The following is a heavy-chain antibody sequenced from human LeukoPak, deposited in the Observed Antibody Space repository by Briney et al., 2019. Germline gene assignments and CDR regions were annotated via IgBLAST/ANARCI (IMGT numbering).Heavy chain of an antibody. Sequence: SETLSLTCAVYGGSFSGYYWGWIRQPPGKGLEWIGEINHSGSTNYNPSLKSRVTISVDTSKNQFSLKLSSVTAADTAVYYCARGPSYYYSMDVWGQGTTVTVSS. CDR3: ARGPSYYYSMDV. CDR1: GGSFSGYY. V-gene: IGHV4-34*01. CDR2: INHSGST. J-gene: IGHJ6*02.